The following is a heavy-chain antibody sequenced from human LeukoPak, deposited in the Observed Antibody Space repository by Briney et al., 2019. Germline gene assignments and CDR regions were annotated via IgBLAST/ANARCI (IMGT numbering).Heavy chain of an antibody. Sequence: PGGSLRLSCAASGFTFSSYAMSWVRQAPGKGLEWVSAISGSGGSTYYADSVKGRFTISRDNSKNSLYLQMNSLRAEDTAVYYCAKDGEIVVVPAAIHALNFGFDYWGQGTLVTVSS. J-gene: IGHJ4*02. CDR2: ISGSGGST. CDR1: GFTFSSYA. V-gene: IGHV3-23*01. CDR3: AKDGEIVVVPAAIHALNFGFDY. D-gene: IGHD2-2*02.